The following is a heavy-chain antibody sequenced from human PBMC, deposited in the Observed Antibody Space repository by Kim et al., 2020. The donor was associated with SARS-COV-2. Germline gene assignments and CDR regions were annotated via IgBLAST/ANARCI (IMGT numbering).Heavy chain of an antibody. CDR1: GDSISTSY. D-gene: IGHD2-21*01. Sequence: SETLSLTCTVFGDSISTSYWSWIRQSAGKGLEWLGRVYVSGSINYNPSLRSRLAMSVDTATNKVSLHLSSVTVADTAIYYCARVGIAPGAWWFDSWGQG. J-gene: IGHJ5*01. V-gene: IGHV4-4*07. CDR2: VYVSGSI. CDR3: ARVGIAPGAWWFDS.